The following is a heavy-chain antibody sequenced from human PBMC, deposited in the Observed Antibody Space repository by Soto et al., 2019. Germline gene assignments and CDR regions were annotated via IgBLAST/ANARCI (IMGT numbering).Heavy chain of an antibody. CDR1: GYTFSNFW. D-gene: IGHD6-13*01. Sequence: ESLKLSCQCSGYTFSNFWIAWVRQLPGKGLEWMGIIYPGDYETRYSPSFHGKVTISADRSIGTDYLQWSSLEASDSAFYFCARSPRSSPYFDYWGQGALVTVSS. CDR2: IYPGDYET. V-gene: IGHV5-51*01. J-gene: IGHJ4*02. CDR3: ARSPRSSPYFDY.